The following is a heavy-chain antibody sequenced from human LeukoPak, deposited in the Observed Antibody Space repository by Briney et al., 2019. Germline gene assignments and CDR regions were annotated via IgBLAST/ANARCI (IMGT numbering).Heavy chain of an antibody. CDR1: GFTFSSYG. J-gene: IGHJ4*02. D-gene: IGHD1-26*01. V-gene: IGHV3-30*18. Sequence: PGGSLRLSCAASGFTFSSYGMHWVRQAPGKGLEWVAVISYDGSNKYYADSVKGRFTISRDNSKNTLYLQMNSLRAEDTAVYYCAKVGVGEGYFDYWGQGTLVTVSS. CDR3: AKVGVGEGYFDY. CDR2: ISYDGSNK.